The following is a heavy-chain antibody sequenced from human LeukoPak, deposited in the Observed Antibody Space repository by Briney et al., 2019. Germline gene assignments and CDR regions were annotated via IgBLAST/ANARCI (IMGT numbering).Heavy chain of an antibody. Sequence: SETLSLTCTVSGGSISSSSYYWGWIRQPPGKGLEWIGEINQSGSTNYNPSPKSRVTISVDTSKNQFSLKLSSVTAADTAVYYCARAHPTYYDFWSGYYTDKGAFDIWGQGTMVTVSS. J-gene: IGHJ3*02. V-gene: IGHV4-39*07. CDR1: GGSISSSSYY. D-gene: IGHD3-3*01. CDR2: INQSGST. CDR3: ARAHPTYYDFWSGYYTDKGAFDI.